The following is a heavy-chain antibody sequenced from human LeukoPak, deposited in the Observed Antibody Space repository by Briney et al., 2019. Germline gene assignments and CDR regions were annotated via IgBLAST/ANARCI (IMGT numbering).Heavy chain of an antibody. Sequence: SGPTLVKPSETLSLTCTVSGGSISSYYWSWIRQPAGKGLEWIGRIYTSGSTNYNPSLKSRVTISVDTSKNQFSLKLSSVTAADTAVYYCAAVPAAMMTDWFDPWGQGTLVTVSS. D-gene: IGHD2-2*01. V-gene: IGHV4-4*07. CDR1: GGSISSYY. CDR3: AAVPAAMMTDWFDP. J-gene: IGHJ5*02. CDR2: IYTSGST.